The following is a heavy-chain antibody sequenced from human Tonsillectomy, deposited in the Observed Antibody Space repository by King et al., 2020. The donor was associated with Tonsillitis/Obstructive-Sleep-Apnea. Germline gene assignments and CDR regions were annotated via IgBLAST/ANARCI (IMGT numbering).Heavy chain of an antibody. J-gene: IGHJ6*03. CDR1: GGTFSSYA. V-gene: IGHV1-69*01. CDR3: ASESYYYYYMDV. CDR2: IIRIFVTA. Sequence: QLVQSGAEVKKPGSSVKVSCKASGGTFSSYASSWIRQAPEQGLEWVGGIIRIFVTANYAQKFQGRVTITADESTSTAYMELSSLRSEDTAVYYCASESYYYYYMDVWGKGTTVTVSS.